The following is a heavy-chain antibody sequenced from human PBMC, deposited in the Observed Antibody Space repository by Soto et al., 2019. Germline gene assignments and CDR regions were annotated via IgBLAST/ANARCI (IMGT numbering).Heavy chain of an antibody. CDR2: ISSSSSYI. CDR3: ARDKIVVVPAAIVPDSVIVVVTAPDY. D-gene: IGHD2-2*01. CDR1: GFTFSSYS. V-gene: IGHV3-21*01. J-gene: IGHJ4*02. Sequence: GGSLRLSCAASGFTFSSYSMNWVRQAPGKGLEWVSSISSSSSYIYYADSVKGRFTISRDNAKNSLYLQMNSLRAEDTAVYYCARDKIVVVPAAIVPDSVIVVVTAPDYWGQGTLVTVSS.